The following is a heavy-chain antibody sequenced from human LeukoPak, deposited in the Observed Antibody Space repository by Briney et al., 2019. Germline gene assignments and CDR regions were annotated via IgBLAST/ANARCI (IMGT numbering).Heavy chain of an antibody. D-gene: IGHD4-11*01. CDR1: GFTVSSNY. V-gene: IGHV3-53*01. Sequence: PGGSLRLSCAASGFTVSSNYMSWVRQAPGKGLEWVSVIYSGGSTYYADSVKGRFTISRENAKNSLYLQMNSLRAEDTAVYYCARARQWGYSNYDFDYWGQGTLVTVSS. CDR3: ARARQWGYSNYDFDY. CDR2: IYSGGST. J-gene: IGHJ4*02.